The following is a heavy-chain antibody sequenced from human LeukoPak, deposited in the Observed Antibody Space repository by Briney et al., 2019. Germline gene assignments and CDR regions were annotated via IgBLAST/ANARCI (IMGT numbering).Heavy chain of an antibody. CDR1: GFTFSSYG. J-gene: IGHJ4*02. CDR2: ISGSGGST. V-gene: IGHV3-23*01. D-gene: IGHD3-10*01. CDR3: AKDLNSITMVRGVTSDY. Sequence: GGTLRLSCAASGFTFSSYGMSWVRQAPGKGLEWVSAISGSGGSTYYADSVKGRFTISRDNSKNTLYLQMNSLRAEDTAVYYCAKDLNSITMVRGVTSDYWGQGTLVTVSS.